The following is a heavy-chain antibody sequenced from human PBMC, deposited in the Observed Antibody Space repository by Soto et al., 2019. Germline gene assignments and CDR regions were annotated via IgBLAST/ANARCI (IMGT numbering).Heavy chain of an antibody. CDR1: GFTFSSYS. D-gene: IGHD3-9*01. CDR3: ARDFRNILTGYLYYFDY. V-gene: IGHV3-21*01. J-gene: IGHJ4*02. CDR2: ISSSSSYI. Sequence: GGSLRLSCAASGFTFSSYSMNWVRQAPGKGLEWVSSISSSSSYIYYADSVKGRFTISRDNAKNSLYLQMNSLRAEDTAVYYCARDFRNILTGYLYYFDYWGQGTLVTVSS.